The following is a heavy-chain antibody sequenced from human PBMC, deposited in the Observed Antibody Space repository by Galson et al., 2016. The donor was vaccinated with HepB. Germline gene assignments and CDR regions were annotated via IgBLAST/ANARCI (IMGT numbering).Heavy chain of an antibody. CDR3: ARTGTYCGGDCYYYFHY. D-gene: IGHD2-21*02. CDR1: GFSLNTSGMR. J-gene: IGHJ4*02. Sequence: PALVTPTQTLTLTCTFSGFSLNTSGMRVNWIRQPPGRALEWLARIDWDDDKFYNTSLRTRLTISKDTSKNQVVLTMINMDPVDTATYYCARTGTYCGGDCYYYFHYWGQGTLVTVSS. V-gene: IGHV2-70*04. CDR2: IDWDDDK.